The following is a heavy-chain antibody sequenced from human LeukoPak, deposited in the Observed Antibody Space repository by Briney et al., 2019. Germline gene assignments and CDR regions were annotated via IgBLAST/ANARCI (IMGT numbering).Heavy chain of an antibody. V-gene: IGHV4-31*03. Sequence: SQTLSLTCTVSGGSISSGGYYWSWIRQHPGKGLEWFGYIYYSGSTYYNPSLKSRVTISVDTSKNQFSLKLSSVTAADTAVYYCARSWQNEPSYFDYWGQGTLVTVSS. CDR3: ARSWQNEPSYFDY. CDR2: IYYSGST. CDR1: GGSISSGGYY. J-gene: IGHJ4*02. D-gene: IGHD1-1*01.